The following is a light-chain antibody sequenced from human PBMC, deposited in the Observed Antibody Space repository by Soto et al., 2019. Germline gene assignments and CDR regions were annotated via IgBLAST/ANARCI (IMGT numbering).Light chain of an antibody. CDR2: DAS. J-gene: IGKJ5*01. CDR3: QQRSNCLT. Sequence: DIVLTQSPATLSLSPGVRATLSCRASQSVRSFLAWYQQKPGQAPRLLIFDASNRATGIPARFSGSGSGTDFTLTISSLEPEDFAVYYCQQRSNCLTFGQGTRLEIK. V-gene: IGKV3-11*01. CDR1: QSVRSF.